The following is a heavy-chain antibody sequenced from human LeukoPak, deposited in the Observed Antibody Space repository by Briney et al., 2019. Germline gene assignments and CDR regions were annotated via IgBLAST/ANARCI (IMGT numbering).Heavy chain of an antibody. CDR1: GFTFSSYA. J-gene: IGHJ4*02. Sequence: GGSLRLSCAASGFTFSSYAVNCVRQSPGEGLEWVSAFSGDGGSTYYADSVKGRFTISRDNSKNTLYLQMNSLRAEDTALYYCASKAGYCNGGICYGPLDFWGQGTLVTVSS. V-gene: IGHV3-23*01. CDR3: ASKAGYCNGGICYGPLDF. CDR2: FSGDGGST. D-gene: IGHD2-15*01.